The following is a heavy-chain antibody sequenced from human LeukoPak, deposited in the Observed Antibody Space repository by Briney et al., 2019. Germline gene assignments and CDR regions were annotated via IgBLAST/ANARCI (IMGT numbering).Heavy chain of an antibody. J-gene: IGHJ5*02. CDR1: GFTFSSYG. CDR3: AKDRGWFGELIYWFDP. CDR2: ISYDGSNK. Sequence: GRSLRLSCAASGFTFSSYGMHWVRQAPGKGLEWVAVISYDGSNKYYADSVKGRFTISRDNSKNTLYLQMNSLRAEDTAAYYCAKDRGWFGELIYWFDPWGQGTLVTVSS. D-gene: IGHD3-10*01. V-gene: IGHV3-30*18.